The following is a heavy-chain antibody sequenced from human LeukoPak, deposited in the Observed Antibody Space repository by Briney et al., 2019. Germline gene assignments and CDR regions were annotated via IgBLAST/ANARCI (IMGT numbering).Heavy chain of an antibody. D-gene: IGHD3-3*01. V-gene: IGHV1-46*01. CDR3: ARGRLRFLEWLLLDY. J-gene: IGHJ4*02. Sequence: ASVKVSCKASGYTFTSYGISWVRQAPGQGLEWMGIINPSGGSTSYAQKFQGRVTMTRDMSTSTVYMELSSLRSEDTAVYYCARGRLRFLEWLLLDYWGQGTLVTVSS. CDR1: GYTFTSYG. CDR2: INPSGGST.